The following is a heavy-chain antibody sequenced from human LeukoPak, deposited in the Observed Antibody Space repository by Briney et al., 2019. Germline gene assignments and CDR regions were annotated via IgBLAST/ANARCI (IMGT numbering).Heavy chain of an antibody. Sequence: ASVKVSCKASGYTFTGYYMHWVRQAPGQGLEWMGWINPNSGGTNYAQKFQGRVTMTRDTSISTAYMELSRLRSDDTAVYYCAGISIAAAGGYYYYYMDVWGKGTTVTVSS. V-gene: IGHV1-2*02. CDR2: INPNSGGT. J-gene: IGHJ6*03. CDR3: AGISIAAAGGYYYYYMDV. CDR1: GYTFTGYY. D-gene: IGHD6-13*01.